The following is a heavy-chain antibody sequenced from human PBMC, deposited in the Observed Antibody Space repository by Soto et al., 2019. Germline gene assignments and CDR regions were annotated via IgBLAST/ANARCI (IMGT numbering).Heavy chain of an antibody. V-gene: IGHV4-61*01. CDR3: ARSGASSGWF. CDR1: GASVSSGRYY. CDR2: IYYTGTT. Sequence: QVHLQESGPGLVKPSETLSLTCTVSGASVSSGRYYWSWSRQPPGKGLEWIGYIYYTGTTSYNSSLQSRLTVSVDTSKNQFSLKLSSVTAADTAVYYCARSGASSGWFGGQGTLVTVSS. D-gene: IGHD6-19*01. J-gene: IGHJ4*02.